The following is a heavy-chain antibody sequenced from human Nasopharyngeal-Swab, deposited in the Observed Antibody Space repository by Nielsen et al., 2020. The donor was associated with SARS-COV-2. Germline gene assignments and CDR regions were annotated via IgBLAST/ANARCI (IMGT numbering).Heavy chain of an antibody. J-gene: IGHJ6*03. D-gene: IGHD4-23*01. Sequence: SETLSLTCTVSGGSISSDYWSWIRQPPGKGLEWIGYIYYSGGTTYNPSLKSRVTISVDTSKIHLSLKLTSVTAADTAVYYCARGTPSVYYYMDVWGKGTTVTVSS. CDR1: GGSISSDY. CDR2: IYYSGGT. CDR3: ARGTPSVYYYMDV. V-gene: IGHV4-59*01.